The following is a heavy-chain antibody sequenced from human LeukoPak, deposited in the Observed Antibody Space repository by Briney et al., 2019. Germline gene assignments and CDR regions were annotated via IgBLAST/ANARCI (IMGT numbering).Heavy chain of an antibody. CDR1: GFTFSSYG. Sequence: GGSLRLSCAASGFTFSSYGMHWVRQAPGKGLEWVAVISYDGSNKYYADSVKGRFTISRDNSKNTLYLQMNSLRAEDTAVYYCAQVDSSGCLYWGQGTLVTVSS. CDR3: AQVDSSGCLY. V-gene: IGHV3-30*18. CDR2: ISYDGSNK. D-gene: IGHD6-19*01. J-gene: IGHJ4*02.